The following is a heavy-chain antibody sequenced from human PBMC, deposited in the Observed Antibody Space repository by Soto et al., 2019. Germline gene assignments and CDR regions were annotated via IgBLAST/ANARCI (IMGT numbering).Heavy chain of an antibody. J-gene: IGHJ4*02. Sequence: PVASLRRSFSTSGFAFSDYCMSWIRQAPGKGLEWVSYISSSGSTIYYADSVKGRFTISRDNAKNSLYLQMNSLRAEDTAVYYCARDLYSVVVAAKSPVDYWGQGT. V-gene: IGHV3-11*01. CDR2: ISSSGSTI. CDR3: ARDLYSVVVAAKSPVDY. D-gene: IGHD2-15*01. CDR1: GFAFSDYC.